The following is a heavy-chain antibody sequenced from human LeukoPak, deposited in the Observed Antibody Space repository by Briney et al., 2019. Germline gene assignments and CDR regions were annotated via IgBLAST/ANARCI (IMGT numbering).Heavy chain of an antibody. V-gene: IGHV3-48*03. CDR3: ARDTAHCGGDCFDY. D-gene: IGHD2-21*01. CDR1: GFTFSTYE. Sequence: GGSLRLSCAAFGFTFSTYEFGWVRPPPGKGLEWVAYFGVGGNSIYYADSVRGRVTTSRDNAHNSLSLEMHSLRVEDTALYYCARDTAHCGGDCFDYWGQGTLVTVSS. J-gene: IGHJ4*02. CDR2: FGVGGNSI.